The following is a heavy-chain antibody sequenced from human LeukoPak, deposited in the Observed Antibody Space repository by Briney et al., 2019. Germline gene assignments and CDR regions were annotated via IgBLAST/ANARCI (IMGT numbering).Heavy chain of an antibody. CDR3: AREVAAAASYYFDY. V-gene: IGHV3-30*03. Sequence: TGGSLRLSCAASGFTFSSYGMHWVRQAPGKGLEWVAVISYDGSNKYYADSVKGRFTISRDNSKNTLYLQMNSLRAEDTAVYYCAREVAAAASYYFDYWGQGTLVTVSS. CDR1: GFTFSSYG. CDR2: ISYDGSNK. J-gene: IGHJ4*02. D-gene: IGHD6-13*01.